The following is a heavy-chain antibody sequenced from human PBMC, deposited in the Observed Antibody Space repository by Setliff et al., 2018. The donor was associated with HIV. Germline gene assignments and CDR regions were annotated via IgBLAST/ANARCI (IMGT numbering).Heavy chain of an antibody. D-gene: IGHD1-20*01. Sequence: PGESLRLSCAAYGFPFSNYAMSWIRQAPGEGLEWVSYISGGSTSNMNYAYSVKGRFTISRDNAKNSLYLQMNSLRAEDTAVYYCARYKWNNWLFGWFDPWGQGTQVTVSS. CDR2: ISGGSTSNM. CDR1: GFPFSNYA. V-gene: IGHV3-11*04. J-gene: IGHJ5*02. CDR3: ARYKWNNWLFGWFDP.